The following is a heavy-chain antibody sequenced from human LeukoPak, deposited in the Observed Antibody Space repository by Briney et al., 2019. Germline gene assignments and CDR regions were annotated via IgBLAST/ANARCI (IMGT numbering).Heavy chain of an antibody. J-gene: IGHJ6*03. Sequence: PGGSLRLSCAASGFTFGSYGMHWVRQAPGRGLEWLAIISFDGAYRYYADSVKGRFSISRDSSKNILYLQMNSLRAEDTAVYYCAKDRCSNGVGCYYYYMDVWGKGTTVTISS. CDR2: ISFDGAYR. CDR3: AKDRCSNGVGCYYYYMDV. V-gene: IGHV3-30*19. D-gene: IGHD2-8*01. CDR1: GFTFGSYG.